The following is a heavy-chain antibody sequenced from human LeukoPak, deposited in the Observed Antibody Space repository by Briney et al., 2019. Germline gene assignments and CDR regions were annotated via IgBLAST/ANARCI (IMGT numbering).Heavy chain of an antibody. D-gene: IGHD3-10*01. CDR2: IKIKTDGETT. CDR1: GFTFTNAW. Sequence: GGSLRLSCVDSGFTFTNAWMSWVRQAPGKGLEWIGRIKIKTDGETTNYAEPVRGRFTISRDDSKSAVYLQMNSLKIEDTAVYYCTTDLGTYYHGSQRLIPIDYWGQGTLVTVSS. V-gene: IGHV3-15*01. J-gene: IGHJ4*02. CDR3: TTDLGTYYHGSQRLIPIDY.